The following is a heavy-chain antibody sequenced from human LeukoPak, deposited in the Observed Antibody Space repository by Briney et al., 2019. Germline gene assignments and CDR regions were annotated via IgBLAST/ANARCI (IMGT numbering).Heavy chain of an antibody. CDR1: GGSFSGYY. CDR3: ARVYRNGMDV. CDR2: INHSGST. V-gene: IGHV4-34*01. J-gene: IGHJ6*02. D-gene: IGHD5-12*01. Sequence: SETLSLTCAVYGGSFSGYYWSWIRQPPGKGLEWIGEINHSGSTNYNPSLKSRVTISVDTSKNQFSLKLSSVTAADTAVYYCARVYRNGMDVWGQGTTVTVSS.